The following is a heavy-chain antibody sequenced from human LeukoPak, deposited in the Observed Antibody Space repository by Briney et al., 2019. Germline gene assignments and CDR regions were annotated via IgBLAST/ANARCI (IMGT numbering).Heavy chain of an antibody. V-gene: IGHV3-7*01. D-gene: IGHD3-10*01. CDR3: ARENIPDRGYYYYYYGMDV. CDR2: IKQDGSEK. J-gene: IGHJ6*02. Sequence: GGSLRLSCAASGFTFSSYWMSWVRQAPGKGLEWVANIKQDGSEKYYVDSVKGRFTISRDNAKNSLYLQMNSLRAEDTAVYYCARENIPDRGYYYYYYGMDVWGQGTTVTVSS. CDR1: GFTFSSYW.